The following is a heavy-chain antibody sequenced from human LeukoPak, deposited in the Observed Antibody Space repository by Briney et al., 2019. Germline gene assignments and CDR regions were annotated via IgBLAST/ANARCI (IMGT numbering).Heavy chain of an antibody. Sequence: GSLRLSCAASGFPFNAYWMTWVRQAPGKGLEWVANIRQDGDTKYYVDSVKGRFTISRDNAMNSLYLQMNSLRAEDTAIYYCARPGLGGTYYHDAFDIWGQGTMVSVSS. J-gene: IGHJ3*02. V-gene: IGHV3-7*03. CDR2: IRQDGDTK. CDR3: ARPGLGGTYYHDAFDI. CDR1: GFPFNAYW. D-gene: IGHD1-26*01.